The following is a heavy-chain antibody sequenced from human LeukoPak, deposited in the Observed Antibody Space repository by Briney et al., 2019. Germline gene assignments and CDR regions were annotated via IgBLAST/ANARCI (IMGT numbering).Heavy chain of an antibody. J-gene: IGHJ4*02. D-gene: IGHD1-26*01. CDR1: GFTFSSYA. CDR3: AKDFRVGATYFDY. CDR2: IWYDGSNK. Sequence: GGSLRLSCAASGFTFSSYAKSWVRQAPGKGLAWVAVIWYDGSNKYYADSVKGRFTISRDNSKNTLYLQMNSLRAEDTAVYYSAKDFRVGATYFDYWGQGTLVTVSS. V-gene: IGHV3-33*06.